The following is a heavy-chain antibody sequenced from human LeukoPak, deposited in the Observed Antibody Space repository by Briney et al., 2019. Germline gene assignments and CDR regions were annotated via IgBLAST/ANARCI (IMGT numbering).Heavy chain of an antibody. Sequence: PSQTLSLTCAVSGGSISSGGYSWSWIRQPPGKGLEWIGYIYHSGSTYYNPSLKSRVTISVDTSKNQFSLKLSSVTAADTAVYYCARGYYGSGSYYDFHYWGQGTLVTVSS. CDR1: GGSISSGGYS. V-gene: IGHV4-30-2*01. CDR2: IYHSGST. J-gene: IGHJ4*02. CDR3: ARGYYGSGSYYDFHY. D-gene: IGHD3-10*01.